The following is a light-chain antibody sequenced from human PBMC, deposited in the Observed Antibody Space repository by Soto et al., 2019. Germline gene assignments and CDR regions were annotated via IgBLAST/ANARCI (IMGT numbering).Light chain of an antibody. CDR2: LGS. V-gene: IGKV2-28*01. J-gene: IGKJ1*01. Sequence: DIAMTHSPLCLPVTPGEPASISCSSSQSRLHSNVYNDLDWYLQKPGPYPQLLIYLGSYQPSGVPDSFSGSGSGTDFTLKISRVEAEDVGVYYCMQPLQSWTFGQGTKVDIK. CDR1: QSRLHSNVYND. CDR3: MQPLQSWT.